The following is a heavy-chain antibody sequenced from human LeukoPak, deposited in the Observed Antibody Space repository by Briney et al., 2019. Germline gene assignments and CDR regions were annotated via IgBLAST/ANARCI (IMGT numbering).Heavy chain of an antibody. CDR1: GFTFSSYA. J-gene: IGHJ4*02. CDR3: ARGSLWLQLDY. D-gene: IGHD5-24*01. V-gene: IGHV3-30-3*01. CDR2: ISYDGSNK. Sequence: PGGSLRLSCAASGFTFSSYAMRWVRQAPGKGLEWVAVISYDGSNKYYADSVKGRFTISRDNSKNTLYLQMNSLRAEDTAVYYCARGSLWLQLDYWGQGTLVTVSS.